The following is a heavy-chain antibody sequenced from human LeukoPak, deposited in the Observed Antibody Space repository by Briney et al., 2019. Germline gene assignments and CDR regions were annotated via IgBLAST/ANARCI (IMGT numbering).Heavy chain of an antibody. CDR3: ARQSMTGNERGDDAFDI. CDR1: GYTFSRYG. CDR2: LIAHNGNP. D-gene: IGHD3-9*01. J-gene: IGHJ3*02. Sequence: GPSVKVSCKASGYTFSRYGISWVRQAPGQGLEWMGWLIAHNGNPNYAQKFQGRVAMTTDTSTSTAYMELRSLRSDDTAVYYCARQSMTGNERGDDAFDIWGQGTMVTVSS. V-gene: IGHV1-18*01.